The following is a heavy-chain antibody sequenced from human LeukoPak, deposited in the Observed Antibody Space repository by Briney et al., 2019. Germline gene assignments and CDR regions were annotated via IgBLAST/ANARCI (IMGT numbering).Heavy chain of an antibody. CDR2: IRYDGSNK. Sequence: GGSLRLSCAASGFTFSSYGMHWVRQAPGKGLEWVAFIRYDGSNKYYADSVKGRFTFSRDNSKNTLCLQMNSLRAEDTAVYYCARVSSSSFHFDYWGQGTLVTVSS. V-gene: IGHV3-30*02. CDR3: ARVSSSSFHFDY. CDR1: GFTFSSYG. J-gene: IGHJ4*02. D-gene: IGHD6-13*01.